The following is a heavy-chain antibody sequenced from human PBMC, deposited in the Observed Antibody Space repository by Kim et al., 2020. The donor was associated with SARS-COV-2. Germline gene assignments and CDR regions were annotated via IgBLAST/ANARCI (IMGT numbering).Heavy chain of an antibody. CDR2: NT. V-gene: IGHV1-18*01. J-gene: IGHJ4*02. Sequence: NTNYAPKIQGRVTRTHAKSTSTAYLELRSLRSDDTAVYYCARDLRTYLDYWGQGTLVTVSS. CDR3: ARDLRTYLDY. D-gene: IGHD3-9*01.